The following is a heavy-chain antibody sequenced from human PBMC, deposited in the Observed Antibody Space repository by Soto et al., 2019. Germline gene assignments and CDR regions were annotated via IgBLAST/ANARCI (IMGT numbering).Heavy chain of an antibody. J-gene: IGHJ4*02. D-gene: IGHD2-15*01. Sequence: ASVKVSCKASGYTFTGYYMHWVRQAPGQGLEWMGWINPNSGGTNYAQKFQGRVTMTRDASISTAYMELSRLRSDDTAVYYCARVNVVVVAATREYYFDYWGQGTLVPVSS. V-gene: IGHV1-2*02. CDR3: ARVNVVVVAATREYYFDY. CDR2: INPNSGGT. CDR1: GYTFTGYY.